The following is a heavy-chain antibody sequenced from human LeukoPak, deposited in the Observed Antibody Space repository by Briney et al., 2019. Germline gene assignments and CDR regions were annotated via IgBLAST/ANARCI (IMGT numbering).Heavy chain of an antibody. V-gene: IGHV4-4*07. Sequence: SETLSLTCTVSGVSISSYYWSWIRQPAGKGLEWIGRISTSGSTNYNPSLKSRVTMSVDTSKNQFSLNVSSVTTADTAVYYCAREGGHCSSTSCYTRQGGFDYWGQGTLVTVSS. CDR2: ISTSGST. J-gene: IGHJ4*02. D-gene: IGHD2-2*02. CDR1: GVSISSYY. CDR3: AREGGHCSSTSCYTRQGGFDY.